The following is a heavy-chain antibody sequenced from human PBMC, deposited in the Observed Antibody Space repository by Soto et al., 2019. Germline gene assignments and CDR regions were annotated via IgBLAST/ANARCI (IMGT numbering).Heavy chain of an antibody. CDR1: GYTFTSYD. Sequence: EASVKVSCKASGYTFTSYDINWVRQATGRGLEWMGWMNPNSGNTGYAQKFQGRVTMTRNTSISTAYMELSSLRSEDTAVYYCARGQRRYSSSWTYYYYYMDVWGKGTTVTVSS. CDR2: MNPNSGNT. CDR3: ARGQRRYSSSWTYYYYYMDV. J-gene: IGHJ6*03. D-gene: IGHD6-13*01. V-gene: IGHV1-8*01.